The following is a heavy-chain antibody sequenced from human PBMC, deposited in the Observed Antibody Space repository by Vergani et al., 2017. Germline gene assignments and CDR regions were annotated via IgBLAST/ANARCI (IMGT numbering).Heavy chain of an antibody. CDR1: GFAFRTYG. J-gene: IGHJ4*02. Sequence: QVQLVESGGGVVQPGRSLRLSCVASGFAFRTYGMHWVRQAPGKGLEWVAIIWYDGSNTYYADSVKGRFTISRYDSKNTVYLQINSLRAEDKAFYYCADLYVDDGFSPFWGQGTLVTVSS. CDR3: ADLYVDDGFSPF. V-gene: IGHV3-33*01. D-gene: IGHD3/OR15-3a*01. CDR2: IWYDGSNT.